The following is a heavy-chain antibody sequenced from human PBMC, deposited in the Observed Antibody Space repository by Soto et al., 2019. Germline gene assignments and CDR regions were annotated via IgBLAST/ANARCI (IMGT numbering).Heavy chain of an antibody. D-gene: IGHD3-9*01. CDR2: IYYSGST. J-gene: IGHJ5*02. Sequence: QVQLQESGPGVVKPSETLSLTCSVSGDSIRSYYWTWVRQSPGKGLEWIGYIYYSGSTNYNPSLKSRISLSVDTSKNQFSLKLNSVTAADTAVYYCARMASYDINWFDPWGQGTLVTVSS. V-gene: IGHV4-59*01. CDR1: GDSIRSYY. CDR3: ARMASYDINWFDP.